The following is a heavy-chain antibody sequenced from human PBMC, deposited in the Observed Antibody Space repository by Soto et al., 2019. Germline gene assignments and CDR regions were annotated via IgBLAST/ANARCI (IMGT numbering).Heavy chain of an antibody. CDR3: ATSAAAPGNY. CDR1: GFIFSTYW. J-gene: IGHJ4*02. D-gene: IGHD6-13*01. CDR2: IKEHGSQS. V-gene: IGHV3-7*01. Sequence: EVQLVESGGDLVQPGGSLRLSCAASGFIFSTYWMTWVRQAPGRGLEWVASIKEHGSQSFYADSVRGRFTISRDNAKNSVYLQMNSLRAEDTAVYYCATSAAAPGNYWGQGTLVTVSS.